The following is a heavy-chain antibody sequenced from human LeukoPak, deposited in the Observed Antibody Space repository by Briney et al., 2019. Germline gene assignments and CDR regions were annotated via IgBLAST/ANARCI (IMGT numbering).Heavy chain of an antibody. J-gene: IGHJ5*02. CDR1: GESLNGHY. D-gene: IGHD2-8*01. CDR2: GSDRGGT. Sequence: SETLSLTCAVYGESLNGHYWSWIRQPPGEGLEWIGEGSDRGGTKFNPSLKSRASILADTSKNQFTLKLTSVTAADTAVYYCAKNGQSGFSFDPWGQGTLVTVSS. CDR3: AKNGQSGFSFDP. V-gene: IGHV4-34*01.